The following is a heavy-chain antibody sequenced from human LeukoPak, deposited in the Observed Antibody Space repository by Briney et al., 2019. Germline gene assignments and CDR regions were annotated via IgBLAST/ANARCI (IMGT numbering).Heavy chain of an antibody. Sequence: GGSLRLSCAAPGFTFSTYGMHWARQAPGKGLEWLAFIRYDGNNKYEVDSVKGRFTISRDNSKNTLYLQMNSLRAEDTAVYYCARGLRITIFGVVTEPHDAFDIWGQGTMVTVSS. J-gene: IGHJ3*02. CDR2: IRYDGNNK. V-gene: IGHV3-30*02. CDR3: ARGLRITIFGVVTEPHDAFDI. D-gene: IGHD3-3*01. CDR1: GFTFSTYG.